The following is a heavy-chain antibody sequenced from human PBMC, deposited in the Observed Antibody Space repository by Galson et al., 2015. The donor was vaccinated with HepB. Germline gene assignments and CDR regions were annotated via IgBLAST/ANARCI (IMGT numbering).Heavy chain of an antibody. CDR3: ARGNDYFDY. J-gene: IGHJ4*02. CDR2: IYSSGST. V-gene: IGHV4-59*01. Sequence: LRLSCAASGFTFSSYGIHWVRQAPGKGLEWIAYIYSSGSTNYNPSLKSRVAISVDTSKNQFSLKLSSVTAADTAVYYCARGNDYFDYWGQGSLVTVSS. CDR1: GFTFSSYG.